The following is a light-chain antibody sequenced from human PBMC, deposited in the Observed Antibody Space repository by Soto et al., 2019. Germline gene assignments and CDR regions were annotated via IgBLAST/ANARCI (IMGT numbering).Light chain of an antibody. Sequence: DIQMTQSPSSLSASVGDTVTITCRASQGIAVYLAWYQQKPGKVPTLLIFGASSLQSGVPSRFRGSGSGTDFTLTITSLQPEDVATYYCQKYNGAPRTFGGGTKVEIK. CDR1: QGIAVY. CDR3: QKYNGAPRT. CDR2: GAS. V-gene: IGKV1-27*01. J-gene: IGKJ4*01.